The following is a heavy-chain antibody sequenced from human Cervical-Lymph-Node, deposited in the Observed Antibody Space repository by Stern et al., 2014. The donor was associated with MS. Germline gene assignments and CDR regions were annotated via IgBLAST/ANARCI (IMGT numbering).Heavy chain of an antibody. CDR3: ARVNGVTGALDY. J-gene: IGHJ4*02. D-gene: IGHD2-21*02. CDR2: ISHTGAT. Sequence: VHLVESGPGLVKPSETLSLTCTVSGDSINSYYWSWLRQPPGKGLEWIGYISHTGATDYNPSLKSRVTVSEDTSKNQFSLNLNSVTAADTAVYFCARVNGVTGALDYWGQGTLVTVSS. V-gene: IGHV4-59*01. CDR1: GDSINSYY.